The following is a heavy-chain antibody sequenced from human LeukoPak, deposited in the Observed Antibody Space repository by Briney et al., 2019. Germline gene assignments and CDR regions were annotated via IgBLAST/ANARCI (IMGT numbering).Heavy chain of an antibody. J-gene: IGHJ5*02. D-gene: IGHD2-21*02. CDR2: IYYSGST. Sequence: SETLSLTCTVSGGSISSYYWGWIRQPPGKGLEWIGYIYYSGSTNYNPSLKSRVTISVDTSKNQFSLKLSSVTAADTAVYYCARDPCGGDCYYGGNWFDPWGQGTLVTVSS. V-gene: IGHV4-59*01. CDR3: ARDPCGGDCYYGGNWFDP. CDR1: GGSISSYY.